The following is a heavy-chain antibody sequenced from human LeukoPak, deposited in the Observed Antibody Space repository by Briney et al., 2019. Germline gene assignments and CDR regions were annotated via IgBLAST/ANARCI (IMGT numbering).Heavy chain of an antibody. J-gene: IGHJ4*02. CDR3: ARDVYDILTSSHYYFDY. V-gene: IGHV3-21*01. D-gene: IGHD3-9*01. CDR1: GFTFSSYS. CDR2: ISSSSSYI. Sequence: GGSLRLSCAASGFTFSSYSTNWVRQAPGKGLEWVSSISSSSSYIYYADSVKGRFTISRDNAKNSLSLQMNSLRAEDTAVYYCARDVYDILTSSHYYFDYWGQGALVTVSS.